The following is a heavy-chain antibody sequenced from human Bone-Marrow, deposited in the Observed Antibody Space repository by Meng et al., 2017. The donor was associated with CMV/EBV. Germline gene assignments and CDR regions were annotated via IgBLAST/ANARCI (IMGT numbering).Heavy chain of an antibody. J-gene: IGHJ4*02. V-gene: IGHV1-2*02. CDR1: GYTFTGYY. CDR3: ARGPLVRILYHNHHYPFAY. Sequence: ASVKVSCKASGYTFTGYYMHWVRQAPGQGLEWMGWINPNSGGTNYVQKFQGRVTMTRDTSISTAYMELSRLRSDDTAVYYSARGPLVRILYHNHHYPFAYWGPGTLVTGSS. CDR2: INPNSGGT. D-gene: IGHD2-8*01.